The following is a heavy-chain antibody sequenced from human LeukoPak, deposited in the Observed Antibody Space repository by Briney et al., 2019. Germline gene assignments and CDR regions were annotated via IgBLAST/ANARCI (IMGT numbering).Heavy chain of an antibody. D-gene: IGHD1-26*01. Sequence: SQTLSLTCTISGDSVSSNSAAWNWIRQSPSRGLEWLGRTYYRSKWYNDYAVSVKSRITINPDTSKNQFSLQLNSVTPEDTAVYYCARGKWELLSHYWCFDLWGRGTLVTVSS. J-gene: IGHJ2*01. CDR1: GDSVSSNSAA. CDR2: TYYRSKWYN. CDR3: ARGKWELLSHYWCFDL. V-gene: IGHV6-1*01.